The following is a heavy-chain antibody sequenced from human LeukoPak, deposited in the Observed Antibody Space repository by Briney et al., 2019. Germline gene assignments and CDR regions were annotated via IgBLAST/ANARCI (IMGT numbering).Heavy chain of an antibody. D-gene: IGHD6-13*01. J-gene: IGHJ4*02. CDR2: IYYSGST. CDR3: ARSSSDGPYYFDY. V-gene: IGHV4-59*01. CDR1: GGSISSYY. Sequence: KPSETLSLTCTVSGGSISSYYWSWIRQPPGQGLEWIGYIYYSGSTNYNPSLKSRVTISVDTSKNQFSLKLSSVTAADTAVYYCARSSSDGPYYFDYWGQGTLVTVSS.